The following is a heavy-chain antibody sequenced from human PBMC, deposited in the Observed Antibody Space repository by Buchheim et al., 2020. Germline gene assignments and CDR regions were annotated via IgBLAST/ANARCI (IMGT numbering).Heavy chain of an antibody. J-gene: IGHJ4*02. CDR1: GYSISSGYY. V-gene: IGHV4-38-2*02. Sequence: QVQLQESGPGLVKPSETLSLTCTVSGYSISSGYYWGWIRQPPGKGLEWIRSIYHSGSTYYNPSLKSRVTISVDTSKNQFSLKLSSVTAADTAVYYCARVRYCSSTSCYIFDYWGQGTL. CDR2: IYHSGST. D-gene: IGHD2-2*01. CDR3: ARVRYCSSTSCYIFDY.